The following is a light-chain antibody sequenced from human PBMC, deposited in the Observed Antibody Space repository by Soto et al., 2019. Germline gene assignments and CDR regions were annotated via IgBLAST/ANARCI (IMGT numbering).Light chain of an antibody. CDR1: QSVSSN. V-gene: IGKV3-15*01. Sequence: EIVMTQSPGTLSLSPVERATLSCMASQSVSSNLAWHQQTPGQAPRLIIYGASTRATGIPARFSGRGAGTEFTLTISSLQPDDVATYCRQYLNSYPEAFGQGTKVDIK. CDR3: QYLNSYPEA. J-gene: IGKJ1*01. CDR2: GAS.